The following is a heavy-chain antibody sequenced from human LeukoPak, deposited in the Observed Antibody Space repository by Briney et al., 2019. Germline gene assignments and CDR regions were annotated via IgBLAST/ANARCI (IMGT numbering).Heavy chain of an antibody. CDR2: IYHSGST. D-gene: IGHD3-10*01. J-gene: IGHJ4*02. Sequence: PSETLSLTCAVSGGSISSGGYSWSWIRQPPGKGLEWIGYIYHSGSTYYNPSLKSRVTISVDRSKNQFSLKLSSVTAADTAVYYCARGSVWFGESTDYWGQGTLVTVSS. CDR3: ARGSVWFGESTDY. V-gene: IGHV4-30-2*01. CDR1: GGSISSGGYS.